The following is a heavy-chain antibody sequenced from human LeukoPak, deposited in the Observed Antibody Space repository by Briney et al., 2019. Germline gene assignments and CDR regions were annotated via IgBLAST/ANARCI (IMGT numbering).Heavy chain of an antibody. Sequence: ASVKVSCKASGGTFSSYAISWVRQAPGQGLEWMGRIIPILGIANYAQKFQGRVTITADKSTSTAYMELSSLRSEDTAVYYCARGALVVAATPNWFDPWGQGTLVIVSS. CDR1: GGTFSSYA. D-gene: IGHD2-15*01. J-gene: IGHJ5*02. CDR3: ARGALVVAATPNWFDP. CDR2: IIPILGIA. V-gene: IGHV1-69*04.